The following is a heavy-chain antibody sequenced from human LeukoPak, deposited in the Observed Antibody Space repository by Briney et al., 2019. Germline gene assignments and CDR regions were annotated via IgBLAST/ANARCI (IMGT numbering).Heavy chain of an antibody. CDR1: GASISSSRYY. D-gene: IGHD1-1*01. CDR2: IYYSGST. Sequence: TSETLSLTCGVSGASISSSRYYWNWIRQPPGKGLEWIGSIYYSGSTYYNPSLESRVTISVDRAKNQFSLRLSSVTAADTAVYYCAEGTFTTSFYYYYLDVWGNGTTVTVSS. V-gene: IGHV4-39*01. CDR3: AEGTFTTSFYYYYLDV. J-gene: IGHJ6*03.